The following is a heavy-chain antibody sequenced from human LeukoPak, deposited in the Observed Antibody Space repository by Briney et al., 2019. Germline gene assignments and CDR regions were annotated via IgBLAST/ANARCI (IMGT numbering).Heavy chain of an antibody. V-gene: IGHV1-46*01. D-gene: IGHD3-16*01. J-gene: IGHJ6*02. CDR3: ARDGRVLGAPYYFYGMDV. CDR1: GYTFTSYY. Sequence: ASVKVSCKASGYTFTSYYMHWVRQAPGQGLEWMGIINPSGGSTSYAQKFQGRVTMTRDTSTSTVYMELSSLRSEDTAVYYCARDGRVLGAPYYFYGMDVWGQETTVTVSS. CDR2: INPSGGST.